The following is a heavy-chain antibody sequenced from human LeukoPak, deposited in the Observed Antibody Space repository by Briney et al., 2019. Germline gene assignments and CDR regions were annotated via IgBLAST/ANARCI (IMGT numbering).Heavy chain of an antibody. Sequence: PGGSLRLSCAASGFTFSSYWTSWVRQAPGKGLEWVANIKQDGSEKYYVDSVKGRFTISRDNAKNSLYLQMNSLRAEDTAVYYCARDVLRYFDWLLLTAPYFDYWGQGTLVTVSS. CDR1: GFTFSSYW. J-gene: IGHJ4*02. D-gene: IGHD3-9*01. CDR2: IKQDGSEK. V-gene: IGHV3-7*01. CDR3: ARDVLRYFDWLLLTAPYFDY.